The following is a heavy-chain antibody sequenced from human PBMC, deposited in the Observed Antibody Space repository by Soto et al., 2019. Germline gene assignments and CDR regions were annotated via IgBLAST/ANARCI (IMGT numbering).Heavy chain of an antibody. V-gene: IGHV3-7*01. CDR3: ARVGLLWFGEIHAFDI. Sequence: GGSLRLSCAASGFTFSSYWMSWVRQAPGKGLEWVANIKQDGSEKYYVDSVKGRFTISRDNAKNSLYLQMNSLRAEDTAVYYCARVGLLWFGEIHAFDIWGQGTMVTVSS. CDR2: IKQDGSEK. J-gene: IGHJ3*02. D-gene: IGHD3-10*01. CDR1: GFTFSSYW.